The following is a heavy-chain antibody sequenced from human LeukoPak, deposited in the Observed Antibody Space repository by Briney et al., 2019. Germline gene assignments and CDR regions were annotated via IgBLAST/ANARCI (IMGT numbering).Heavy chain of an antibody. CDR1: GFSINSGDY. D-gene: IGHD3-10*01. CDR2: VYHGGST. V-gene: IGHV4-38-2*02. J-gene: IGHJ5*02. CDR3: ARDLPPSITMVRGVIT. Sequence: PSETLSLTCTVSGFSINSGDYWGWIRQPPGKGLEWIGSVYHGGSTYYNPSLRSRVTISLDASRQQFSLKLTSVTAADTAMYYCARDLPPSITMVRGVITWGQGTLVTVSS.